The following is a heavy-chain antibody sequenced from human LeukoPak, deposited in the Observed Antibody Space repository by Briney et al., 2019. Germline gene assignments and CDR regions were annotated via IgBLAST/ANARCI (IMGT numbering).Heavy chain of an antibody. CDR3: ARDLGATFSYSFDY. J-gene: IGHJ4*02. D-gene: IGHD1-26*01. V-gene: IGHV3-21*01. Sequence: PGGSLRLSCAASGFSFSSYSMNWVRQAPGKGLEWVSGISSSGGNMFKADSVKGRFTVSRDNAKNSLYLQMNSLRVEDTAVYYCARDLGATFSYSFDYWGQGTLVTVCS. CDR1: GFSFSSYS. CDR2: ISSSGGNM.